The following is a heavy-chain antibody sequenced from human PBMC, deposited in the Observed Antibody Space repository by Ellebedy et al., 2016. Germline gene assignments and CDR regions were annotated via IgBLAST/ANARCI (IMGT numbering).Heavy chain of an antibody. CDR1: GFTFRSYW. CDR3: ARDFPHNWFDI. CDR2: VETDGTTT. Sequence: GESLKISXAASGFTFRSYWMHWVRQAPVKGLVWVARVETDGTTTGYADSVKGRFTISRDIAKNTVYLQMDSLRAEDTAVYHCARDFPHNWFDIWGPGVLVTVSS. V-gene: IGHV3-74*01. J-gene: IGHJ5*02.